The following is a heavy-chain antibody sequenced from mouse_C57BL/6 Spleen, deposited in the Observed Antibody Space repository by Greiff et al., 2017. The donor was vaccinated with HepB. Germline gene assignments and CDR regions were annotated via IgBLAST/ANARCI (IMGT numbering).Heavy chain of an antibody. V-gene: IGHV1-82*01. Sequence: QVQLQQPGPELVKPGASVKISCKASGYAFSSSWMNWVKQRPGKGLEWIGRIYPGDGDTNYNGKFKGKATLTADKSSSTAYMQLSSLTSEDSAVYFCARAEDDYDADDYWGQGTTLTVSS. CDR1: GYAFSSSW. CDR3: ARAEDDYDADDY. J-gene: IGHJ2*01. CDR2: IYPGDGDT. D-gene: IGHD2-4*01.